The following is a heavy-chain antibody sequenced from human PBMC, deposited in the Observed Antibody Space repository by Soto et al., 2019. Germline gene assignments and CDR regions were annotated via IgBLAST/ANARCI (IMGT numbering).Heavy chain of an antibody. V-gene: IGHV3-30*18. D-gene: IGHD6-6*01. J-gene: IGHJ6*02. Sequence: GGSLRLSCAASGFTFSSYGMHWVRQAPGKGLEGVAVISYDGSNKYYADSVKGRFTISRDNSKNTLYLQMNSLRAEDTAVYYCAKDPGIAAPSYYYYGMDVWGQGTTVTVSS. CDR3: AKDPGIAAPSYYYYGMDV. CDR1: GFTFSSYG. CDR2: ISYDGSNK.